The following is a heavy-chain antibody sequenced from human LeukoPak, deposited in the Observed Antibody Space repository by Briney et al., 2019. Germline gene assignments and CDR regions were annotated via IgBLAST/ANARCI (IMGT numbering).Heavy chain of an antibody. D-gene: IGHD3-3*01. CDR3: ARSHTPITIFGVVQGYYYMDV. Sequence: ASVKVSCKASGYTFTGYYMHWVRQAPGRGLEWMGWINPNSGGTNYAQKFQGRVTMTRDTSISTAYMELSRLRSDDTAVYYCARSHTPITIFGVVQGYYYMDVWGKGTTVTVSS. CDR1: GYTFTGYY. CDR2: INPNSGGT. V-gene: IGHV1-2*02. J-gene: IGHJ6*03.